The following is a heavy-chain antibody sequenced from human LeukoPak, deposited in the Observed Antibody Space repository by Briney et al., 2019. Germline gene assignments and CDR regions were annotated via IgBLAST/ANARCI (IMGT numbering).Heavy chain of an antibody. V-gene: IGHV3-21*01. Sequence: GGSLRLSCAASGFTFSSYSMNWVRQAPGKGLEWVSSISSSSYIYYADSVKGRFTISRDNAKNSLYLQMNSLRAEDTAVYYCARVGYYDSSGYYQIDYWGQGTLVTVSS. D-gene: IGHD3-22*01. CDR3: ARVGYYDSSGYYQIDY. J-gene: IGHJ4*02. CDR1: GFTFSSYS. CDR2: ISSSSYI.